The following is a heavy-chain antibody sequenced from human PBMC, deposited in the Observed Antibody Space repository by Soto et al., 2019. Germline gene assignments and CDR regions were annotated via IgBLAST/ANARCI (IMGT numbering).Heavy chain of an antibody. CDR3: ARLRAGFMVRGTKDYYYGMDV. CDR2: INHSGST. V-gene: IGHV4-34*01. J-gene: IGHJ6*02. CDR1: GGSFSGYY. D-gene: IGHD3-10*01. Sequence: QVQLQQWGAGLLKPSETLSLTCAVYGGSFSGYYWSWIRQPPGKGLEWIGEINHSGSTNYNPSLKSRVTISVDTSKNQFSLKLSSVTAADTAVSYCARLRAGFMVRGTKDYYYGMDVWGQGTTVTVSS.